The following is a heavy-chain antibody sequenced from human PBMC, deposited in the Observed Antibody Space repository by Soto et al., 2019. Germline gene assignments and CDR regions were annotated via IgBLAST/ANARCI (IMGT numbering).Heavy chain of an antibody. D-gene: IGHD1-26*01. V-gene: IGHV1-3*01. CDR3: ARGLGLYYFDY. CDR1: GYTFTSYA. CDR2: INAGNGNT. Sequence: ASVKVSCKASGYTFTSYAMHWVRQAPGQRLEWMGWINAGNGNTKYSQKSQGRVTITRDTSASTAYMELSSLRSEDTAVYYCARGLGLYYFDYWGQGTLVTVSS. J-gene: IGHJ4*02.